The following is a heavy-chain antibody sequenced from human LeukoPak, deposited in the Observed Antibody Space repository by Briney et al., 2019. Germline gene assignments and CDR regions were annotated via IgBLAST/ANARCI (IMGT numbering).Heavy chain of an antibody. CDR3: AKYSGSGTKTSDY. Sequence: GGSLRLSCAASGFTFSSHAMSWVRQAPGKGLEWVSAISGSDSSTYYADSAKGRFTISRDNSKNTLYLQMNSLRAEDTAVFYCAKYSGSGTKTSDYWGQGTLVTVSS. J-gene: IGHJ4*02. CDR2: ISGSDSST. V-gene: IGHV3-23*01. D-gene: IGHD3-10*01. CDR1: GFTFSSHA.